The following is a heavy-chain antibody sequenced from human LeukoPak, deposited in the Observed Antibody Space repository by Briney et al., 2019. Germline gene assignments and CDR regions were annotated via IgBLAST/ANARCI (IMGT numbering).Heavy chain of an antibody. V-gene: IGHV3-23*01. CDR3: TRETGATDS. D-gene: IGHD1-26*01. CDR1: GFTFTNYA. CDR2: ISGSGALT. Sequence: PGGSLRLSCAASGFTFTNYALNWVRQAPGKGLEWVLVISGSGALTYYADSVKGRFTISRDNSKNMLYLQMNSLRAEDTGLYYCTRETGATDSWGQGALVTVSS. J-gene: IGHJ4*02.